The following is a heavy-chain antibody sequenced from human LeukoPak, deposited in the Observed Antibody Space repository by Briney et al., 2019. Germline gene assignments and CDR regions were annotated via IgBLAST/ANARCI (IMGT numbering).Heavy chain of an antibody. CDR2: ISYDGSDK. D-gene: IGHD3-9*01. CDR1: GFTFSSYG. J-gene: IGHJ4*02. CDR3: ARRTILTAPLDY. V-gene: IGHV3-30*03. Sequence: GGSLRLSCAASGFTFSSYGMDWVRQAPGKGLEWVAVISYDGSDKYYSDSVKGRFTVSRDNSKNTLYLQMNSLRAEDTAVYYCARRTILTAPLDYWGQGTLVTVSP.